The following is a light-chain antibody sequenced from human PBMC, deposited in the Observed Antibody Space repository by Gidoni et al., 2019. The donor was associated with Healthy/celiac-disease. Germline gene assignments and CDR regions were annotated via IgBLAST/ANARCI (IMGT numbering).Light chain of an antibody. J-gene: IGLJ3*02. CDR1: SSDVGGYTY. V-gene: IGLV2-14*01. Sequence: QSALTQPASVSQSPGQSITISCTGTSSDVGGYTYVSWYQQHPGKAPKLMIYEVSNRPSGVPDRFSGSKSGNTASLTISGLQAEDEADYYCSSYTSSSTWVFGGGTKLTVL. CDR2: EVS. CDR3: SSYTSSSTWV.